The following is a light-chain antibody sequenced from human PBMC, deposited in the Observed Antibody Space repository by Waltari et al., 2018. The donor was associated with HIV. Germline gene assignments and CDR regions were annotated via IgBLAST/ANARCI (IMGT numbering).Light chain of an antibody. CDR1: KIRSKS. CDR3: QVWDSSIEVV. CDR2: DDT. Sequence: SYVLTQPPSVSVAPGQTARITCGGNKIRSKSVHWYQQKPGQAPVLVVYDDTARPSGIPERFSGSNSGNTATLAISRVEAGDEADYYCQVWDSSIEVVFGGGSKLTVL. J-gene: IGLJ3*02. V-gene: IGLV3-21*02.